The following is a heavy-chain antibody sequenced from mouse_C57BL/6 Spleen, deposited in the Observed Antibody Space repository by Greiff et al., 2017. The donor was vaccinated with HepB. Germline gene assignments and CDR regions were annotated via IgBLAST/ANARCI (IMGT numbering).Heavy chain of an antibody. D-gene: IGHD2-10*01. V-gene: IGHV5-2*01. CDR3: ASLLRDYYAMDY. Sequence: VQLKESGGGLVQPGESLKLSCESNEYEFPSHDMSWVRKTPEKRLELVAAINSDGGSTYYPDTMERRFIISSDNTKKTLYLQMSSLRSEDTALYYCASLLRDYYAMDYWGQGTSVTVSS. CDR1: EYEFPSHD. J-gene: IGHJ4*01. CDR2: INSDGGST.